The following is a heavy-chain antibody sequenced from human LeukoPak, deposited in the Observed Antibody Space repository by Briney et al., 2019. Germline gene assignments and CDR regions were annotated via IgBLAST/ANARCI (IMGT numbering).Heavy chain of an antibody. CDR2: INPSGGST. V-gene: IGHV1-46*01. Sequence: GASVKVSCKASGYTFTSYDINWVRQATGQGLEWMGIINPSGGSTSYAQKFQGRVTMTRDTSTSTVYMELSSLRSEDTAVYYCARVGVYDFWSGYSPFDYWGQGTLVTVSS. CDR1: GYTFTSYD. CDR3: ARVGVYDFWSGYSPFDY. J-gene: IGHJ4*02. D-gene: IGHD3-3*01.